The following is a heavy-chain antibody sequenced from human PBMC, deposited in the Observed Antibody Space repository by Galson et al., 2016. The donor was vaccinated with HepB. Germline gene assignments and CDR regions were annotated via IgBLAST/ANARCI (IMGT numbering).Heavy chain of an antibody. CDR2: IYWNDDK. V-gene: IGHV2-5*01. Sequence: PALVNPTQTLTLTCTFSGFSLSTSGVGVGWIRQPPGEALEWLALIYWNDDKRYSPSLKSSFSITKDTSKNQVVLTMTNMDPMDTATYYCSRRTLHAGHWTFDYWGRGTLGTVAS. J-gene: IGHJ4*02. CDR1: GFSLSTSGVG. D-gene: IGHD1-1*01. CDR3: SRRTLHAGHWTFDY.